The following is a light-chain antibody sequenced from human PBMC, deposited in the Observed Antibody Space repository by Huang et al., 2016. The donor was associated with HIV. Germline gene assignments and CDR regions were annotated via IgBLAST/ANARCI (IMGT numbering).Light chain of an antibody. J-gene: IGKJ2*01. CDR3: QQYHNWPPYT. CDR1: QSISNN. CDR2: GAS. V-gene: IGKV3-15*01. Sequence: EILLTQSPATLSVSPGERVTLSCRASQSISNNLAWYQQKPGQAPRLLSYGASTRATASPARVSGSASVTEFTLTISSLQSEDFAVYYCQQYHNWPPYTFGQGTKLEI.